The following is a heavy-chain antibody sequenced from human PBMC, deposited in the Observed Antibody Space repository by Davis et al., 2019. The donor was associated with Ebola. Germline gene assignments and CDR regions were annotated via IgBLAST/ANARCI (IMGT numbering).Heavy chain of an antibody. V-gene: IGHV4-59*01. J-gene: IGHJ6*02. CDR3: ARGRDGDYGLHYYGMDV. CDR1: GGSISSYY. Sequence: PSETLSLTCTVSGGSISSYYWSWIRQPPGKGLEWIGYIYYSGSTNYNPSLKSRVTISVDTSKNQFSLKLSSVTAADTAVYYCARGRDGDYGLHYYGMDVWGQGTTVTVSS. CDR2: IYYSGST. D-gene: IGHD4-17*01.